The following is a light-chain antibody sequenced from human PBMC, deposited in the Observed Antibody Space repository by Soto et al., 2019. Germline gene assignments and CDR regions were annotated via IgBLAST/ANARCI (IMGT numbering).Light chain of an antibody. CDR3: AAWDVSLVV. CDR2: SDN. J-gene: IGLJ2*01. V-gene: IGLV1-44*01. Sequence: VLTQPPSASGTPGQRVTISCSGSSSNIGTNTVIWYQQLPGAAPKLLIYSDNQRPSGVPDRFSGSKSGTSASLAISGLQSEDEADYFCAAWDVSLVVFGGGTKVTVL. CDR1: SSNIGTNT.